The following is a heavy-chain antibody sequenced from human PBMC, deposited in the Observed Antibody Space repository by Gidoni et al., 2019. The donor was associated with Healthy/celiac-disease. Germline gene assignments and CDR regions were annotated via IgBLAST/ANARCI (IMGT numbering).Heavy chain of an antibody. CDR1: GFTFDDYA. D-gene: IGHD6-13*01. J-gene: IGHJ5*02. CDR3: AKDIYSSSWTYTSDP. CDR2: ISWNSGSI. V-gene: IGHV3-9*01. Sequence: EVQLVESGGGLVQPGRSLRLSCAASGFTFDDYAMPWVRQAPGKGLEWVSGISWNSGSIGYADSVTGRFTISRDNAKNSLYLQMNSLRAEDTALYYCAKDIYSSSWTYTSDPWGQGTLVTVSS.